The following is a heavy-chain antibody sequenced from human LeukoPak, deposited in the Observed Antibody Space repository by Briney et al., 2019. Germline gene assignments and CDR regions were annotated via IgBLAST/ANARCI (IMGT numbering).Heavy chain of an antibody. CDR3: TTDEGDSTSYYQFDY. D-gene: IGHD3-22*01. CDR1: GFSFTNAW. J-gene: IGHJ4*02. V-gene: IGHV3-15*04. Sequence: RGSLRLSCVASGFSFTNAWMSWVRHTPGKGLEWVGRIVSKSDGGRTDYAAPVKGRFSITRDDSKNTMFLQMNSLSTEDTAVYYCTTDEGDSTSYYQFDYWGQGTVVTVSS. CDR2: IVSKSDGGRT.